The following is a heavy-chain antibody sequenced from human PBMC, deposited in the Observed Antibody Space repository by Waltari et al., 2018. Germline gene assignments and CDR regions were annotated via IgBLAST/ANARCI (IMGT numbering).Heavy chain of an antibody. CDR1: GFTFSSYE. CDR2: ISSGGSSI. Sequence: EVQLVESGGGSVQPGGSLRLSCAASGFTFSSYELNWVRQAPGKGLEWVSYISSGGSSIYYADSVKGRFTISRDNAKNSLYLQMNSLRAEDTAVYCCARERAGTIGVAWSDYWGQGTLVTVSS. J-gene: IGHJ4*02. CDR3: ARERAGTIGVAWSDY. V-gene: IGHV3-48*03. D-gene: IGHD1-7*01.